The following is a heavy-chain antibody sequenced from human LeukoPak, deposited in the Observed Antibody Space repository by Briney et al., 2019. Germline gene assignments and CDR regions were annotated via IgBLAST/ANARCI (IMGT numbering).Heavy chain of an antibody. J-gene: IGHJ6*02. CDR2: INHSGST. Sequence: SETLSLTCAVYGGSFSGYYWSWIRQPPGKGLEWIGEINHSGSTNYNPSLKSRVTISVDTSKNQFSLKLSSVTAADTAVYYCARDHLAAAGPLYYYYGMDVWGQGTTVTVSS. CDR1: GGSFSGYY. CDR3: ARDHLAAAGPLYYYYGMDV. D-gene: IGHD6-13*01. V-gene: IGHV4-34*01.